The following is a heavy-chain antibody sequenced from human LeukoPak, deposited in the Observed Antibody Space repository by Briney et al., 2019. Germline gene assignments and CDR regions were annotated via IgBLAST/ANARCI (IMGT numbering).Heavy chain of an antibody. CDR2: IYYSGST. V-gene: IGHV4-39*01. J-gene: IGHJ4*02. Sequence: SETLSLTCTVSGGSISSSSYYWGWVRQPPGKGLEWIGSIYYSGSTYYNPSLKSRVTISVDTSKNQFSLKLSSVTAADTAVYYCATYWSGYPRTYYFDYWGQGTLVTVSS. D-gene: IGHD3-3*01. CDR1: GGSISSSSYY. CDR3: ATYWSGYPRTYYFDY.